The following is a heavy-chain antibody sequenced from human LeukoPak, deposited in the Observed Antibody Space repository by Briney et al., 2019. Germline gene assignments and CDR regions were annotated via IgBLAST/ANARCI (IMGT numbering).Heavy chain of an antibody. CDR3: ATGGGSVYSDY. Sequence: PGGSLRLSCAASGFTFSDYGMSWVRQAPGKGLEWVSAISGSGGSTYYADSAKGRFTISRDNSKDTLFLQMNSLRAEDTAVCYCATGGGSVYSDYWGQGTLVTVSS. CDR2: ISGSGGST. J-gene: IGHJ4*02. V-gene: IGHV3-23*01. CDR1: GFTFSDYG. D-gene: IGHD3-22*01.